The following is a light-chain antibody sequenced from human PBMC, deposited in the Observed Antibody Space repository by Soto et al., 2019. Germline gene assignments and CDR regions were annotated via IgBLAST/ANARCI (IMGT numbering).Light chain of an antibody. CDR1: QSVSSY. CDR2: DAS. J-gene: IGKJ4*01. CDR3: QQCSNWPLT. Sequence: EIVFTQSPATLSLSPGERATLSCRASQSVSSYLAWYQQKPGHAPRLLIYDASNRATGIPARFSGSGSEPDFTLTISSLEPEDVAVYYCQQCSNWPLTFGGGTKVEIK. V-gene: IGKV3-11*01.